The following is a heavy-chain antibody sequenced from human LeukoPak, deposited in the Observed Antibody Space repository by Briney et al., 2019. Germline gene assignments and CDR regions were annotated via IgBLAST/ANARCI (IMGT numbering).Heavy chain of an antibody. CDR2: IRYDGNDK. V-gene: IGHV3-30*02. D-gene: IGHD1-26*01. CDR1: GFMFRGYG. J-gene: IGHJ4*02. Sequence: GGSLRLSCAASGFMFRGYGMHWVRQAPGKGLEWVAFIRYDGNDKQYADSVKGRFTISRDNSKNTLYLQMNSLRAEDTAVYYCAKDAAIKSGSYDYWGQGTLVTVSS. CDR3: AKDAAIKSGSYDY.